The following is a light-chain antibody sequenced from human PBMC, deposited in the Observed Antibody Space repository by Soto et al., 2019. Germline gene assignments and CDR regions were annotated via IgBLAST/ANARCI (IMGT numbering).Light chain of an antibody. CDR1: QGSSSH. CDR2: TAS. CDR3: HQHCSYPLA. V-gene: IGKV1-8*01. J-gene: IGKJ4*01. Sequence: AIRMTQSPSSFSASTGDRVTITCRASQGSSSHLAWYQVKPGKAPRLLIYTASYLESGVPSRFSGSGSGTDVTLTSSSLQSEDFAVYYCHQHCSYPLAFGGVTKVEI.